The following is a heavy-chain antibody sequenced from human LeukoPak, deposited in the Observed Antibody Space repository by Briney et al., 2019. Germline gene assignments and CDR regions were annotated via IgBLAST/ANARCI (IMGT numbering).Heavy chain of an antibody. CDR1: GFTVSSNY. V-gene: IGHV3-53*01. CDR3: ARGYYGSTYYYYYYMDV. D-gene: IGHD3-10*01. CDR2: IYSGGST. Sequence: GGSLRLSCAAPGFTVSSNYMSWVRQAPGKGLEWVSVIYSGGSTYYADSVKGRFTISRDNSKNTLYLQMNSLRAEDTAVYYCARGYYGSTYYYYYYMDVWGKGTTVTVSS. J-gene: IGHJ6*03.